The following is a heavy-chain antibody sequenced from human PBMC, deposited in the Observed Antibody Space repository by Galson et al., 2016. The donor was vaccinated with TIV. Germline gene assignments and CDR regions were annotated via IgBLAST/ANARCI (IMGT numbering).Heavy chain of an antibody. Sequence: SLRLSCAASGFSFDEYAIHWVRQAPGKGLEWVSGISWDSETIDYADSVKGRFTISRDNDKNSLYLQMNNLRAEDTALFYCVKEVGMGPRGHLAYWGQGSPVAVSS. CDR1: GFSFDEYA. J-gene: IGHJ4*02. CDR2: ISWDSETI. CDR3: VKEVGMGPRGHLAY. V-gene: IGHV3-9*01. D-gene: IGHD2-21*01.